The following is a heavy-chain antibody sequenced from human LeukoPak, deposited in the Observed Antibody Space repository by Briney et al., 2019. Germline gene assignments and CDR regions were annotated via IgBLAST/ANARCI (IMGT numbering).Heavy chain of an antibody. CDR1: GLTFSSHW. CDR3: ARGGGTAMVNSMGY. D-gene: IGHD5-18*01. CDR2: ITNDGSST. V-gene: IGHV3-74*01. Sequence: GGSLRLSCAASGLTFSSHWMHWVRQAPGKGLVWVSRITNDGSSTTYADSVKGRFTISRDNAKNMLYLQVNSLRAEDTAVYYRARGGGTAMVNSMGYWGQGTLVTVSS. J-gene: IGHJ4*02.